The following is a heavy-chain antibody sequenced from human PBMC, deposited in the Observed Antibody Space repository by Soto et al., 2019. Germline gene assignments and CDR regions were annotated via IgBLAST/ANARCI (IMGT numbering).Heavy chain of an antibody. J-gene: IGHJ4*02. CDR2: ISYDGSNK. D-gene: IGHD3-10*01. Sequence: QVQLVESGGGVVQPGRSLRLSCAASGFTFSSYGMHWVRQAPGKGLEWVAVISYDGSNKYYADSVKGRFTISRDNSKNTLYLQMNSLRAEDTAVYYCANEAWFGELNDYWGQGTLVTVSS. V-gene: IGHV3-30*18. CDR1: GFTFSSYG. CDR3: ANEAWFGELNDY.